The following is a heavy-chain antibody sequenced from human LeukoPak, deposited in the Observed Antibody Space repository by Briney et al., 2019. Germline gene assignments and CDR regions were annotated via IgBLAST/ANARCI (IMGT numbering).Heavy chain of an antibody. J-gene: IGHJ3*02. D-gene: IGHD6-6*01. CDR2: IYPRDGST. Sequence: ASVKVSCKASGYTFTSNYIHWVRQAPGQGLEWMGMIYPRDGSTSYAQKFQGRVTVTRDTSTSTVYMELSSLRSEDTAVYYCARGASIAAPPHDAFDIWGQGTMVTVSS. CDR1: GYTFTSNY. CDR3: ARGASIAAPPHDAFDI. V-gene: IGHV1-46*01.